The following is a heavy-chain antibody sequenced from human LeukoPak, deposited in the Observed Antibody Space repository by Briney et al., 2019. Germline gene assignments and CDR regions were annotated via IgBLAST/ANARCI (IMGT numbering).Heavy chain of an antibody. CDR1: GFTFSNYS. Sequence: GGSLRLSCSASGFTFSNYSMNWVRQAPGKGLEWVANIKQDGSEKYYVDSVKGRFTISRDNAKNSLYLQMNSLRAEDTAVYYCARGLEYYYDSRGVDYWGQGTLVTVSS. V-gene: IGHV3-7*04. CDR3: ARGLEYYYDSRGVDY. CDR2: IKQDGSEK. D-gene: IGHD3-22*01. J-gene: IGHJ4*02.